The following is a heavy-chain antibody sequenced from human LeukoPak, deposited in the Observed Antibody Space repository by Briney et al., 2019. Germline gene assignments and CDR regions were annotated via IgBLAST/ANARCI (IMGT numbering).Heavy chain of an antibody. J-gene: IGHJ5*02. CDR1: GYTFTGYY. D-gene: IGHD5-12*01. Sequence: SSVKVSCKASGYTFTGYYMHWVRQAPGQGLEWMGWISAYNGNTNYAQKLQGRVTMTTDTSTSTAYMELRSLRSDDTAVYYCARAPGYSYDARFDPWGQGTLVTVSS. CDR2: ISAYNGNT. CDR3: ARAPGYSYDARFDP. V-gene: IGHV1-18*04.